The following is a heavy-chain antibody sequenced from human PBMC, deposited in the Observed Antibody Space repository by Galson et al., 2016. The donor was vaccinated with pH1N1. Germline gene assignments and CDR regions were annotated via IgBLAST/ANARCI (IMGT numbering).Heavy chain of an antibody. J-gene: IGHJ3*01. D-gene: IGHD2-21*02. V-gene: IGHV3-48*03. CDR2: ITTSGDSL. Sequence: SLRLSCAASGFTFSGCEMNWVRQAPGKGLEWISYITTSGDSLYYADSVKGRFTISRDNAKNSLYLQMNSLRVEDTAVYYCARPGNFDGDRRGAFDLWGQGTMVTVS. CDR3: ARPGNFDGDRRGAFDL. CDR1: GFTFSGCE.